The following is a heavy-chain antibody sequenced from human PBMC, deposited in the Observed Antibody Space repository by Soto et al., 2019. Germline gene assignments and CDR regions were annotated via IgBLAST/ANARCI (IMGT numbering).Heavy chain of an antibody. J-gene: IGHJ2*01. CDR1: GFTLSNYW. CDR3: ARTRPRETSGYRHFDL. V-gene: IGHV3-7*05. D-gene: IGHD3-22*01. Sequence: EVQLVESGGGLVQPGGSLRLSCAASGFTLSNYWMAWVRQAPGKGLEWVANITQDGSEKHYVDSAKGRFTISRDNARSSLYLQMISLSADDTAVFYCARTRPRETSGYRHFDLWGRGTLVAVSS. CDR2: ITQDGSEK.